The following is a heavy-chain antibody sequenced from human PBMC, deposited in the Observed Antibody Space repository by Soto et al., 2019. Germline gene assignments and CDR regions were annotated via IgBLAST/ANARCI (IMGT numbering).Heavy chain of an antibody. Sequence: QVQLQESGPGLVKPSETLSLTCTVSGGSISSYYWSWIRQPPGKGLEWIGYINYSGSTNYNPSLKSRVTISVDTYKNQCSLKLSSVTAADTAVYYCASVSARIGEDQFDYWGQGTLVTVSS. J-gene: IGHJ4*02. D-gene: IGHD3-10*01. V-gene: IGHV4-59*01. CDR1: GGSISSYY. CDR3: ASVSARIGEDQFDY. CDR2: INYSGST.